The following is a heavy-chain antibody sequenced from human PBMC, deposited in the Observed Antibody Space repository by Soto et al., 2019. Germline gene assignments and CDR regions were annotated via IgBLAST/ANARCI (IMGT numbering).Heavy chain of an antibody. Sequence: GESLKISCQGSGYSFTSYWIGWVRQMPGKGLEWMGIIYPGDSDTRYGPSFQGQVTISADKSISTAYLQWSSLKASDTAMYYCARSFGDYDILTGYYYYGMDVWGQGTTVTVSS. CDR3: ARSFGDYDILTGYYYYGMDV. CDR1: GYSFTSYW. J-gene: IGHJ6*02. CDR2: IYPGDSDT. V-gene: IGHV5-51*01. D-gene: IGHD3-9*01.